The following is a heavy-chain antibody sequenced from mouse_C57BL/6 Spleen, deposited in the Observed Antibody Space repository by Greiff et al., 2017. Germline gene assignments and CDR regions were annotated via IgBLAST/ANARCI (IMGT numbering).Heavy chain of an antibody. D-gene: IGHD1-1*01. CDR3: ARKYYYGSSYGYAMDY. CDR2: IYPSDSET. J-gene: IGHJ4*01. V-gene: IGHV1-61*01. Sequence: VQLQQPGAELVRPGSSVKLSCKASGYTFTSYWMDWVKQRPGQGLEWIGNIYPSDSETHYNQKFKDKATLTVDKSSSTAYMQLSSLTSEDSAVYYCARKYYYGSSYGYAMDYWGQGTSVTVSS. CDR1: GYTFTSYW.